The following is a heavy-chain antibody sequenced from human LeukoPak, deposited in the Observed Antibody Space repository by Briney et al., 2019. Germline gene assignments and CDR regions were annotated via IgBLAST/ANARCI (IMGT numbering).Heavy chain of an antibody. Sequence: SETLSLTCTVSGGSISSGSYYWSWIRQPAGKGLEWIGRIYTSGSTNYNPSLKSRVTISVDTSKNQFSLNLNSVTAADTAVYYCARAVAYGIDTGYFDYWGQGTLVTVSS. J-gene: IGHJ4*02. D-gene: IGHD2-8*02. CDR2: IYTSGST. CDR1: GGSISSGSYY. V-gene: IGHV4-61*02. CDR3: ARAVAYGIDTGYFDY.